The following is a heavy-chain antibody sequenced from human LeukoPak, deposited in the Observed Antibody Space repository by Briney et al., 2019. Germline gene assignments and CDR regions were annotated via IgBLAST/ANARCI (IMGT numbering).Heavy chain of an antibody. V-gene: IGHV4-39*07. D-gene: IGHD5-24*01. CDR3: AGDGYNGGYFDY. CDR2: IYYSGST. Sequence: SETLSLTCTVSGGSISSGSYYWGWIRQPPGKGLEWIGSIYYSGSTYYNPSLKSRVTISVDTSKNQFSLKLSSVTAADTAVYYCAGDGYNGGYFDYWGQGTLVTVSS. CDR1: GGSISSGSYY. J-gene: IGHJ4*02.